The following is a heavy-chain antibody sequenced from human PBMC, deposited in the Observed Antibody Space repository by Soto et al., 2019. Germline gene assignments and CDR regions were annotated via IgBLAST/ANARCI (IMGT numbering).Heavy chain of an antibody. CDR3: ARISSASSGWFPDY. CDR1: GYTFTSNS. D-gene: IGHD6-19*01. CDR2: INVYNGNT. Sequence: AAVKVSCKASGYTFTSNSIGWVRQATGQGLEWMGWINVYNGNTKYAQQLQGRVTLTTDTSTSTAYMDLRSLRSDDTAVYYCARISSASSGWFPDYWGQGTLVTVSS. V-gene: IGHV1-18*04. J-gene: IGHJ4*02.